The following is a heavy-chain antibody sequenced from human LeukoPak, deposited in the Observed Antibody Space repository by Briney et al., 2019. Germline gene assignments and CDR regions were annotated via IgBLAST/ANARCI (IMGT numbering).Heavy chain of an antibody. CDR3: ARDSYAGRED. Sequence: SETLSLTCTVSGGSISSGGYYWSWIRQPAGKGLEWIGRIYTSGSTNYNPSLKSRVTISVDTSKNQFSLKLSSVTAADTAVYYCARDSYAGREDWGQGTLVTVSS. CDR2: IYTSGST. CDR1: GGSISSGGYY. J-gene: IGHJ4*02. V-gene: IGHV4-61*02.